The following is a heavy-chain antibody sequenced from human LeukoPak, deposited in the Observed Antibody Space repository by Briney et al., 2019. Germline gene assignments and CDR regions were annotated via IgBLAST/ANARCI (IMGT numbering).Heavy chain of an antibody. J-gene: IGHJ6*03. CDR3: ARARGARSRKQLFYYYYMDV. CDR1: GGSISSSSYY. D-gene: IGHD6-6*01. Sequence: PSETLSLTCTVSGGSISSSSYYWGWIRQPPGKGLEWIGSIYYSGSTNYNPSLKSRVTISVDTSKNQFSLKLSSVTAADTAVYYCARARGARSRKQLFYYYYMDVWGKGTTVTISS. V-gene: IGHV4-39*07. CDR2: IYYSGST.